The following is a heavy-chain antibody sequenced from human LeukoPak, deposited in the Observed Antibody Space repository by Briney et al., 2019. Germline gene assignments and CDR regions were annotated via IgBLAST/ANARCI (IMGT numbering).Heavy chain of an antibody. V-gene: IGHV3-21*04. J-gene: IGHJ4*02. CDR2: ISSSSSFI. CDR3: AKPLVGVASITY. Sequence: NPGGSLRLSCAASGFTFSSYSMNWVRQAPGKGLEWVSSISSSSSFIYYTDSVKGRFTISRDNSKNTLYLQMNSLRAEDTAVYYCAKPLVGVASITYWGQGTLVTVSS. D-gene: IGHD5-12*01. CDR1: GFTFSSYS.